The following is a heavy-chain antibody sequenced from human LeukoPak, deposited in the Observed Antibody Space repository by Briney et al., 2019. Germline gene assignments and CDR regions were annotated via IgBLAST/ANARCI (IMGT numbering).Heavy chain of an antibody. D-gene: IGHD3-22*01. CDR3: ARSPCYDSSGYYPDYYYYYGMDV. CDR2: TYYRSKWYN. Sequence: SQTLSLTCAISGDSVSSNSAAWNWIRQSPSRGLEWLGRTYYRSKWYNDYAVSVKSRITINPDTSKNQFSLQLNSVTPEGTAVYYCARSPCYDSSGYYPDYYYYYGMDVWGQGTTVTVSS. J-gene: IGHJ6*02. CDR1: GDSVSSNSAA. V-gene: IGHV6-1*01.